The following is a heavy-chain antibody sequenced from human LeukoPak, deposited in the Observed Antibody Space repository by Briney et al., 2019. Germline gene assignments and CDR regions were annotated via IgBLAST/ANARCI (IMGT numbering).Heavy chain of an antibody. D-gene: IGHD2-21*01. CDR3: AKGVRVASLIDALNV. CDR2: ITWNSGST. CDR1: GFTFDEYA. J-gene: IGHJ3*01. Sequence: PGGSLRLSCAASGFTFDEYAMHWVRQAPGKGLEWVSGITWNSGSTLYADSVKGRFTISRDNAKNSLYLQMNSLRAEDTAFYYCAKGVRVASLIDALNVWGQGTMVTVSS. V-gene: IGHV3-9*01.